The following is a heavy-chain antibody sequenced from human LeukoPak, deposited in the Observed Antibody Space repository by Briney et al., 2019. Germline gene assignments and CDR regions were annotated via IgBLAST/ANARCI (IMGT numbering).Heavy chain of an antibody. Sequence: ASVKVSCKASGGTFSSYAISWVRQAPGQGLEWMGGIIPIFGTANYAQKFQGRVTITTDESTSTAYMELSSLRSEDTAVYYCAIAVAQNPSNYYYYYMDVWGKGTTVTVSS. CDR3: AIAVAQNPSNYYYYYMDV. V-gene: IGHV1-69*05. J-gene: IGHJ6*03. CDR1: GGTFSSYA. CDR2: IIPIFGTA. D-gene: IGHD6-19*01.